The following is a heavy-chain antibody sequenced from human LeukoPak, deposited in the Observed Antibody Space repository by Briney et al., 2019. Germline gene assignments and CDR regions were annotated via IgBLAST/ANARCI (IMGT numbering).Heavy chain of an antibody. D-gene: IGHD5-24*01. CDR3: ARDNSVRDEAWWFNP. CDR2: INWNGDSI. V-gene: IGHV3-20*04. Sequence: GGSLRLSCVGSGFNFDDYAMNWVRQAPGKGLEWVSRINWNGDSIVYADSVKDRFTISRDNAKKLLYLQMNSLRAEDTAVYYCARDNSVRDEAWWFNPWGQGTLVTVSS. J-gene: IGHJ5*02. CDR1: GFNFDDYA.